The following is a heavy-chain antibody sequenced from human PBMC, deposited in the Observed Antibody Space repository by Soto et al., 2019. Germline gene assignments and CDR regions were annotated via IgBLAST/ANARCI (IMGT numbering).Heavy chain of an antibody. CDR1: GGFYSIKT. CDR2: IIPLVHII. D-gene: IGHD3-22*01. V-gene: IGHV1-69*04. Sequence: QVQLVQSGAEVKKPGSSVKVSCQASGGFYSIKTISWVRQAPGQGLEWMGRIIPLVHIINNAQKFPGRVDNSGDKSTSTAYMELSSLKSDDTAIYFCARERRRDDSNTFDALDVWGQGTMVTVSS. CDR3: ARERRRDDSNTFDALDV. J-gene: IGHJ3*01.